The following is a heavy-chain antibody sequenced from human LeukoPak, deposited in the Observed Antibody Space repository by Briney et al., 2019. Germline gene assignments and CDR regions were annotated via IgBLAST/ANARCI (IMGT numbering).Heavy chain of an antibody. CDR2: ISSSSSYI. Sequence: GGSLRLSCAASGFTLSSYSMNWVRQAPGKGLEWVSSISSSSSYIYYVDSVKGRFTISRDNAKNSLCLQMNSLRAEDTAVYYCARAEGDYLNYYGMDVWGQGTTVTVSS. V-gene: IGHV3-21*01. D-gene: IGHD4-17*01. CDR1: GFTLSSYS. CDR3: ARAEGDYLNYYGMDV. J-gene: IGHJ6*02.